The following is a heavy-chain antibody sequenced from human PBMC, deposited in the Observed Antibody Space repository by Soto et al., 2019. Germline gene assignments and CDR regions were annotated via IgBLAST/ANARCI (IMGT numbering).Heavy chain of an antibody. J-gene: IGHJ6*03. V-gene: IGHV1-69*08. CDR1: GAAFSNYT. Sequence: QVQLVQSGADVKKPGSSVKISCTASGAAFSNYTFTWVRRAPGEGLEWVGRVIPLLDASSYAEKFQDRVTISADRSTSTVYMELSGLRSEDSAIYYCASGKSQMSQDRMGFYYYMDVWGKGTSVTVSS. CDR2: VIPLLDAS. CDR3: ASGKSQMSQDRMGFYYYMDV. D-gene: IGHD2-15*01.